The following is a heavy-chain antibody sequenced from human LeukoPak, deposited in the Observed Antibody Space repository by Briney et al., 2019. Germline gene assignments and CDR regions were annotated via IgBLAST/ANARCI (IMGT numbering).Heavy chain of an antibody. CDR3: ARAVDSSGNYGMDV. D-gene: IGHD3-22*01. V-gene: IGHV3-74*01. Sequence: SGGSLRLSCAASGNYWMHWVRQVPGKGLVWVSHINSDGSWTSYADSVKGRFTISKDNAKNTVYLQMNSLRAEDTAVYYCARAVDSSGNYGMDVWGQGTTVTVSS. CDR2: INSDGSWT. J-gene: IGHJ6*02. CDR1: GNYW.